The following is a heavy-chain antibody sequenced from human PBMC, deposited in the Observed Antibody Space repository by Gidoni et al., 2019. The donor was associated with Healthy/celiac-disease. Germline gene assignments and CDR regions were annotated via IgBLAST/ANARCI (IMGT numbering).Heavy chain of an antibody. CDR3: ARAVVVAELYYYYYYMDV. V-gene: IGHV4-31*03. J-gene: IGHJ6*03. CDR2: IYYSGST. Sequence: QVQLQESGPGLVKPSQTLSLTCTVSGGSISSGGYYWSWIRPHPGKGLEWIGYIYYSGSTYYNPSLKSRVTISVDTSKNQFSLKLSSVTAADTAVYYCARAVVVAELYYYYYYMDVWGKGTTVTVSS. CDR1: GGSISSGGYY. D-gene: IGHD2-15*01.